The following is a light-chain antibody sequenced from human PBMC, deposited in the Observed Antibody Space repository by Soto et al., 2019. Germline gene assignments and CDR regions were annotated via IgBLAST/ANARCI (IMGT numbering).Light chain of an antibody. V-gene: IGKV3-11*01. J-gene: IGKJ4*01. CDR2: DAS. Sequence: EIVLTQSPATLSLSPGERATLSCRASQSINNYLAWYQHKPGQAPRLLIYDASNRATGIPARFSASGSGTDFTLTISSLEPEDFAVYYCQQYNNWRLTVGGGTKVDIK. CDR3: QQYNNWRLT. CDR1: QSINNY.